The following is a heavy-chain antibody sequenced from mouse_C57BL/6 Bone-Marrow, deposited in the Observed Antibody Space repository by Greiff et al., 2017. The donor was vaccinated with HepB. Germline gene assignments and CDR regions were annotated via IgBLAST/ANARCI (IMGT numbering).Heavy chain of an antibody. D-gene: IGHD2-4*01. CDR1: GYTFTDYY. J-gene: IGHJ3*01. Sequence: EVQLQQSGPELVKPGASVKISCKASGYTFTDYYMNWVKQSHGKSLEWIGDINPNNGGTSYNQKFKGKATLTVDKSSSTAYMELRSLTSEDSAVYYCARKDYDGDWVAYWGQGTLVTVSA. V-gene: IGHV1-26*01. CDR2: INPNNGGT. CDR3: ARKDYDGDWVAY.